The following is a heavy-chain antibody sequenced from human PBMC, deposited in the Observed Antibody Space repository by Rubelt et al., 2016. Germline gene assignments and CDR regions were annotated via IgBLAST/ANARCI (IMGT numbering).Heavy chain of an antibody. V-gene: IGHV4-34*01. CDR3: ARGLARAAAAPRRLWFDP. D-gene: IGHD6-13*01. CDR2: INHGGST. CDR1: GGSFSGYY. J-gene: IGHJ5*02. Sequence: QVQLQQWGAGLLKPSETLSLTCAVYGGSFSGYYWSWIRQPPGKGLEWMGEINHGGSTNHNPSLKGRDTYAVDTSKNPFSLRLSPVTAADTAGYYCARGLARAAAAPRRLWFDPWGQGTLVTVSS.